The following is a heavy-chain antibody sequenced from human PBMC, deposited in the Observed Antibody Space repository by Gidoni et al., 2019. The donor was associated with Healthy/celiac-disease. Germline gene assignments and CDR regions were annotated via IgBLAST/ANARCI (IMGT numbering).Heavy chain of an antibody. J-gene: IGHJ4*02. D-gene: IGHD3-22*01. CDR3: ARVDGYYYDSSGYYLPPYFDY. CDR1: GGSISSSGYY. CDR2: IYYSGST. V-gene: IGHV4-31*03. Sequence: QVQLQESGPGLVKPSQTLSLTCTVSGGSISSSGYYWSWIRQHPGKGLECIGYIYYSGSTYYNPSLKSRVTISVDTSKNQFSLKLSSVTAADTAVYYCARVDGYYYDSSGYYLPPYFDYWGQGTLVTVSS.